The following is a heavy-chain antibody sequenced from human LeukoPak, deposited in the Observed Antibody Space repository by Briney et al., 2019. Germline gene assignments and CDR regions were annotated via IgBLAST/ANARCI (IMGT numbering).Heavy chain of an antibody. CDR3: AADREIITSGPGLIWFDP. CDR1: GLTFTVYN. J-gene: IGHJ5*02. CDR2: ISGSSSSI. V-gene: IGHV3-21*01. Sequence: PGGSLRLSCEVSGLTFTVYNMNWVRQAPGKRLEWVASISGSSSSIHYADSVRGRFTISRDNARNSLYLHMNSLRAEDTAVYYCAADREIITSGPGLIWFDPWGQGTQVTVSS. D-gene: IGHD2-2*01.